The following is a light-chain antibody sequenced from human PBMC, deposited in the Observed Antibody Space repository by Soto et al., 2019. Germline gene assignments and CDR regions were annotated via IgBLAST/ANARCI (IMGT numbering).Light chain of an antibody. J-gene: IGKJ1*01. CDR3: QQYNNFPLT. CDR2: SAS. CDR1: QSVSLT. Sequence: EIVMTQSPATSSVSPGERATLSCRSSQSVSLTLTGYKQRPGPAPRLLIYSASTRATGVPARFSGSGSGTEFALTINSLQSEDVAVYYCQQYNNFPLTFGQGTKVEIK. V-gene: IGKV3-15*01.